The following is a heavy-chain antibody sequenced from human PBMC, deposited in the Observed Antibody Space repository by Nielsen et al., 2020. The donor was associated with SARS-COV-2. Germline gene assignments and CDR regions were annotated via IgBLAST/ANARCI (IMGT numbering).Heavy chain of an antibody. Sequence: GESLKISCAVSGLTFSNYVMNWVRQAPGKGLEWVSTIGVSGGGTYYADSLKGRFTISRDNSKNTLYLQMNSLGADDTAIYYCTRRVAGGTMDVWGQGTTVTVSS. CDR3: TRRVAGGTMDV. CDR1: GLTFSNYV. J-gene: IGHJ6*02. V-gene: IGHV3-23*01. CDR2: IGVSGGGT. D-gene: IGHD6-19*01.